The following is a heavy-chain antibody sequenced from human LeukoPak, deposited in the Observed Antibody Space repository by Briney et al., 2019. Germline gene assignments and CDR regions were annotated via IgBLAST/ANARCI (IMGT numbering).Heavy chain of an antibody. D-gene: IGHD3-10*01. CDR1: GFTFISYA. CDR2: ISDSGGNT. J-gene: IGHJ4*02. V-gene: IGHV3-23*01. CDR3: AKDTNWFGGGFDY. Sequence: PGGSLRLSCAASGFTFISYAMSWVLQAPGKGLEWVSGISDSGGNTYCSDSVKGRFTISRDNSKNTVYLHMNSLRAEDTAVYHCAKDTNWFGGGFDYWGQGALVTVSS.